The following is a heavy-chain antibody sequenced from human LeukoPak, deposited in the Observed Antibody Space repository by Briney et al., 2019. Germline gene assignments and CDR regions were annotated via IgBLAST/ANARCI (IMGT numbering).Heavy chain of an antibody. Sequence: SETLSLTCSGSNYSISNSLYWGWLRQPPGTGLEWIGSIYRSGSTFYNPSLKSRVTISLDTSKNQFSLKLSSVTAADTAVYFCARGTYGYYMDVWGKGTTVTVSS. CDR1: NYSISNSLY. CDR3: ARGTYGYYMDV. V-gene: IGHV4-38-2*02. CDR2: IYRSGST. J-gene: IGHJ6*03. D-gene: IGHD4-17*01.